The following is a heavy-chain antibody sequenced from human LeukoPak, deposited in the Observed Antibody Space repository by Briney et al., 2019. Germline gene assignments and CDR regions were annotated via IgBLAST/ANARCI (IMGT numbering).Heavy chain of an antibody. CDR2: IYHSGST. J-gene: IGHJ5*02. V-gene: IGHV4-4*02. CDR1: GGSISSSNW. CDR3: ARGRFGELLNWFDP. D-gene: IGHD3-10*01. Sequence: SETLSLTCAVSGGSISSSNWWCWVRQPPGKGLEWIGEIYHSGSTNYNPSLKSRVTISVDKSKNQFSLKLSSVTAADTAVYYCARGRFGELLNWFDPWGQGTLVTVSS.